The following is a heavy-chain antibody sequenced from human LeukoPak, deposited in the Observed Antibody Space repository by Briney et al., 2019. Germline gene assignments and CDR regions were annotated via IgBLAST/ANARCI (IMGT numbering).Heavy chain of an antibody. CDR1: GFTFSSYA. CDR3: ASTGYSSGWYSDY. D-gene: IGHD6-19*01. Sequence: GRSLRLSCAASGFTFSSYAMHWVRQAPGKGLEWVAVISYDGSNKYYADSVKGRFTISRDNSKNTLYLQMNSLRAEDTAVHYCASTGYSSGWYSDYWGQGTLVTVSS. CDR2: ISYDGSNK. V-gene: IGHV3-30-3*01. J-gene: IGHJ4*02.